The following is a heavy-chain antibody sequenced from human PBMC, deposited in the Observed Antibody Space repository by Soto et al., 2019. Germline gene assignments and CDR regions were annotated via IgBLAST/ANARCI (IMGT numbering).Heavy chain of an antibody. J-gene: IGHJ4*02. CDR1: VGSIRISDYY. CDR3: ARQIASSWDSFDY. D-gene: IGHD6-13*01. V-gene: IGHV4-30-4*01. CDR2: IDYSGSA. Sequence: PSETLSVTCTFSVGSIRISDYYWTWIRQPPGKGLEWIGYIDYSGSAYYNPSLKSRLTLSVDTSKNQFSLTLGSMTAADTAMYFCARQIASSWDSFDYWGQGAMVTVSS.